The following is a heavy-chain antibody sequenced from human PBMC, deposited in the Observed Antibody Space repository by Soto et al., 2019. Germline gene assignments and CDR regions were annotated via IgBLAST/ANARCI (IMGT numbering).Heavy chain of an antibody. CDR3: ARALFSGGSGRNMYSYDY. J-gene: IGHJ4*02. CDR2: IIPIFGTA. Sequence: GASVKVSCKASGGTFSSYAISWVRQAPGQGLEWMGGIIPIFGTANYAQKFQGRVTITADESASTAYMELSSLRSEDTAVYYCARALFSGGSGRNMYSYDYWGQGSMVTVSS. CDR1: GGTFSSYA. V-gene: IGHV1-69*13. D-gene: IGHD2-15*01.